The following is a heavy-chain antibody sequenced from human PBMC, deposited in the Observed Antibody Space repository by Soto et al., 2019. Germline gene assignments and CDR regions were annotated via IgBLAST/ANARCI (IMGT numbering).Heavy chain of an antibody. CDR2: ISSSSSYI. CDR3: ARDPGDSSSPTDGYYGMDV. J-gene: IGHJ6*02. Sequence: PGGSLRLSCAASGFTFSSYSMNWVRQAPGKGLEWVSSISSSSSYIYYADSVKGRFTISRDNAKNSLYLQMNSLRAEDTAVYYCARDPGDSSSPTDGYYGMDVWGQGTTVTVSS. V-gene: IGHV3-21*01. D-gene: IGHD3-22*01. CDR1: GFTFSSYS.